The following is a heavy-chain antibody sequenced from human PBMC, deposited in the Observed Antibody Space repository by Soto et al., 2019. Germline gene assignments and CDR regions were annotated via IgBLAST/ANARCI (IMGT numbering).Heavy chain of an antibody. J-gene: IGHJ4*02. CDR3: ARGIPYYDFWSGYYTPSTTSFDY. V-gene: IGHV1-46*01. CDR2: INPSGGST. CDR1: GYTFTSYY. Sequence: SVKVSCKASGYTFTSYYMHWVRQAPGQGLEWMGIINPSGGSTSYAQKFQGRVTMTRDTSTSTVYMELSSLRSEDTAVYYCARGIPYYDFWSGYYTPSTTSFDYWGQGTLVTVSS. D-gene: IGHD3-3*01.